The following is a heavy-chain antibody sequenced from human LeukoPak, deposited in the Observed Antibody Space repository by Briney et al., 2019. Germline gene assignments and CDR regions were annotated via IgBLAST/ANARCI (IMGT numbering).Heavy chain of an antibody. CDR1: GFTSSSYG. CDR2: ISGSGGST. Sequence: GGTLRLSCAASGFTSSSYGMSWVRQAPGKGLEWVSAISGSGGSTYYADSVKGRFTISRDNSKNTLYLQMNSLRAEDTAVYYCAKDKGITMIVVVIFFDYWGQGTLVTVSS. CDR3: AKDKGITMIVVVIFFDY. V-gene: IGHV3-23*01. J-gene: IGHJ4*02. D-gene: IGHD3-22*01.